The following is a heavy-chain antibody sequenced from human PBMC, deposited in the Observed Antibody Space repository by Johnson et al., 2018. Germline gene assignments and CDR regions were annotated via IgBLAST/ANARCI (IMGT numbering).Heavy chain of an antibody. D-gene: IGHD2-15*01. CDR1: GFTFSSYA. V-gene: IGHV3-30-3*01. CDR2: ISYDGSNK. CDR3: ANTIEDAFDF. Sequence: VQLVQSGGGVVQPGRSLRLSCAASGFTFSSYAMHWVRQAPGKGLEWVAVISYDGSNKYYADSVKGRFTISRDNSKNTLYLQMNSLRAEDTAVYYCANTIEDAFDFLGQGTMVTVSS. J-gene: IGHJ3*01.